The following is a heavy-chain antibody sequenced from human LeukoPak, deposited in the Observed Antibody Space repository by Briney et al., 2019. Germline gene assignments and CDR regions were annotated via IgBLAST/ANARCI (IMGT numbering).Heavy chain of an antibody. CDR1: GFTFSSYA. D-gene: IGHD1-26*01. J-gene: IGHJ4*02. V-gene: IGHV3-23*01. CDR3: AKDRSVRSSPQIFDY. Sequence: GGSLRLSCAASGFTFSSYAMSWVRQTPGKGLEWVSAISGSGGSTYYADSVKGRFTISRDNSKNTLYLQMNSLRAEDTAVYYCAKDRSVRSSPQIFDYWGQGTLVTVSS. CDR2: ISGSGGST.